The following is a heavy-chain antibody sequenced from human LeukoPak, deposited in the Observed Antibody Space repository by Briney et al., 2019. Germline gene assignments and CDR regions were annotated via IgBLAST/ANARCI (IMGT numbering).Heavy chain of an antibody. V-gene: IGHV1-46*01. Sequence: ASVKVSCKASGGTFSSYAISWVRQASGQGLEWMGVINPNGGSTTYAQRFQGRVTMTRDTSTTTAYMEVSSLRSEDTAVYFCARDPEANWRYFDYWGQGTLVTVSS. CDR2: INPNGGST. CDR3: ARDPEANWRYFDY. CDR1: GGTFSSYA. D-gene: IGHD1-20*01. J-gene: IGHJ4*02.